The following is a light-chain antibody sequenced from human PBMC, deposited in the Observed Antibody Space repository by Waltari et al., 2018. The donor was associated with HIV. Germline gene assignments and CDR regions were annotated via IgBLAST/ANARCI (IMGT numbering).Light chain of an antibody. V-gene: IGLV1-44*01. J-gene: IGLJ1*01. Sequence: QSVLAQPPSASGTPGQRVTISCSGSTSNIGGNTVSPYQQLPGTAPKRLIFSNNVRPSGFPDRLSGSTSGTSASLVISGLQSEDEADYYCAAWDDSLKGGAFGTGTKVTVL. CDR2: SNN. CDR3: AAWDDSLKGGA. CDR1: TSNIGGNT.